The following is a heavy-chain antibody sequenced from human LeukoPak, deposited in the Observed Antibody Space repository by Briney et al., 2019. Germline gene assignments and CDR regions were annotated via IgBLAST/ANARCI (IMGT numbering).Heavy chain of an antibody. CDR3: ARGNRNYRYYFDY. V-gene: IGHV3-21*01. Sequence: PGGSLRLSCAASGFTFSSYAMNWVRQAPGKGLEGVSSVSSSGTYIYYADSMKGRFTISRDNAKNSLSLQVNSLRAEDTAVYYCARGNRNYRYYFDYWGQGTLVTVSS. J-gene: IGHJ4*02. D-gene: IGHD1-7*01. CDR2: VSSSGTYI. CDR1: GFTFSSYA.